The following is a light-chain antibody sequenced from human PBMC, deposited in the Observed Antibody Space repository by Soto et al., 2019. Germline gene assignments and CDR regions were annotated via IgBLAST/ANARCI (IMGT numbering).Light chain of an antibody. Sequence: DVVMTQSPLSLPVTLGQPASISCRSSQSLVHSDGNTYLNWFQQRRGQSPRRLIYKVSNRDSGVPDRFSGSGSGTDFTLKISRVEAEDVGVYYCMQALQTWTFGQGTKVDIK. V-gene: IGKV2-30*02. CDR2: KVS. J-gene: IGKJ1*01. CDR3: MQALQTWT. CDR1: QSLVHSDGNTY.